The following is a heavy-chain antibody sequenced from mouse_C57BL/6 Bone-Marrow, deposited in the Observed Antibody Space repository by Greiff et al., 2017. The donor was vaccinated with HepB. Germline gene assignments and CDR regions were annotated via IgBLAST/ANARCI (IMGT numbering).Heavy chain of an antibody. J-gene: IGHJ4*01. V-gene: IGHV5-4*01. Sequence: EVQLVESGGGLVKPGGSLKLSCAASGFTFSSYAMSWVRRTPEKRLEWVATISDGGSYTYYPDNVKGRFTISRDNAKNNLYLQMSHLKSEDTAMYYCARDQRSEMDYWGQGTSVTVSS. D-gene: IGHD1-3*01. CDR3: ARDQRSEMDY. CDR1: GFTFSSYA. CDR2: ISDGGSYT.